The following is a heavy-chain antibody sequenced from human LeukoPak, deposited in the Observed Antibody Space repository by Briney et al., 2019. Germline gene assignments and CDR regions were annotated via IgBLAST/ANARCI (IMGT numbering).Heavy chain of an antibody. CDR3: AGSGYYYRWFDP. J-gene: IGHJ5*02. CDR1: GYTLTELS. Sequence: ASVKVSCKVSGYTLTELSMHWVRQAPGKGLEWMGGFDPEDGETIYAQKFQGRVTMTEGTSTDTAYMELSSLRSEDTAVYYCAGSGYYYRWFDPWGQGTLVTVSS. CDR2: FDPEDGET. V-gene: IGHV1-24*01. D-gene: IGHD3-22*01.